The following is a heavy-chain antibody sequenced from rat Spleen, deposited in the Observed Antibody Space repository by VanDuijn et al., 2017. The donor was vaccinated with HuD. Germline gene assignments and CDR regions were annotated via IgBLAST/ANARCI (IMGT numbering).Heavy chain of an antibody. CDR1: GLSLSRNG. CDR2: ISSGGNT. CDR3: TRGASRFDY. Sequence: QVQLNESGPGLVQPSPTLSLTCTVSGLSLSRNGVSWVRQPPGKGLEWLGAISSGGNTYYFSTLKSRLSISRDTSKSQVFLKMNSLQTEDTAIYFCTRGASRFDYWGQGVMVTVSS. J-gene: IGHJ2*01. D-gene: IGHD3-8*01. V-gene: IGHV2-4*01.